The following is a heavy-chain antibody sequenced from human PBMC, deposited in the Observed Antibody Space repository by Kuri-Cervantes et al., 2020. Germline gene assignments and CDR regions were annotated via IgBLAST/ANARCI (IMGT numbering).Heavy chain of an antibody. D-gene: IGHD3-22*01. CDR3: ARVPYYYDSSCYTIDY. J-gene: IGHJ4*02. CDR2: ISYDGSNK. CDR1: GFTFSSYA. Sequence: GESLKISCAASGFTFSSYAMHWVRQAPGKGLEWVAVISYDGSNKYYADSVKGRFTISRDNSKNTLYLQMNSLRAEDTAMYYCARVPYYYDSSCYTIDYWGQVTLVTVSS. V-gene: IGHV3-30-3*01.